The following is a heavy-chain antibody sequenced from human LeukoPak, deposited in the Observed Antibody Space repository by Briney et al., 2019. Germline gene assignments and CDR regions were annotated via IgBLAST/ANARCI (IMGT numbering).Heavy chain of an antibody. Sequence: GGSLRLSCAASGFTFGRFAMSWVRQAPGKGPEWVSTISGSGTDTYYADSVKGRFTISRDNSKNTLYLQMNSLRAGDTALYYCAKGSLGSWYFFDYWGQGALVTVSS. CDR2: ISGSGTDT. CDR3: AKGSLGSWYFFDY. CDR1: GFTFGRFA. V-gene: IGHV3-23*01. J-gene: IGHJ4*02. D-gene: IGHD6-13*01.